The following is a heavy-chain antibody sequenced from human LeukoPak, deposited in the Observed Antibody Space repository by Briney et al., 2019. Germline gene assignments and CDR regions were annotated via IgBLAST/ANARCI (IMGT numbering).Heavy chain of an antibody. J-gene: IGHJ4*02. CDR1: GFTFSNYA. V-gene: IGHV3-23*01. Sequence: LAGGSLRLSCAASGFTFSNYAMSWVRQAPGKGLEWVSAISGSGDNTYYADSVKGRFTISRDNSKNTLYLQMNTLTAEDTAIYYCAPEALPYSGSYYYWGQGTLVTVSS. CDR3: APEALPYSGSYYY. CDR2: ISGSGDNT. D-gene: IGHD1-26*01.